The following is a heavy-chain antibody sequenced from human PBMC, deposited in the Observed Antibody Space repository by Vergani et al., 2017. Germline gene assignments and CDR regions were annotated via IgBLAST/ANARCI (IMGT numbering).Heavy chain of an antibody. Sequence: EVQLLESGGGLVQPGGSLRLSCAASGFTFSSYAMSWVRQAPGKGLEWVSAISGSGGSTYYADSVKGRFTISRDNSKNTLYLQMNSLRAEDTAVYYCAKDLEGLGGRSGSYNPTWYWGQGTLVTVSS. CDR1: GFTFSSYA. CDR3: AKDLEGLGGRSGSYNPTWY. J-gene: IGHJ4*02. V-gene: IGHV3-23*01. CDR2: ISGSGGST. D-gene: IGHD1-26*01.